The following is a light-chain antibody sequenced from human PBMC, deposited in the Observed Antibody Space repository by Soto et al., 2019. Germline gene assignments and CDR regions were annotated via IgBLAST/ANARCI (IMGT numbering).Light chain of an antibody. CDR1: SSDVGGYNY. V-gene: IGLV2-8*01. CDR2: EVN. Sequence: QSALTQPPSASGSPGQSVAISCTGTSSDVGGYNYVSWYQQHPGKAPKLMIYEVNKRPSGVPDRFSGSKSGNTASLTVSGLQAEDEADYYCSSYTSSSTRFGGGTKLTVL. CDR3: SSYTSSSTR. J-gene: IGLJ2*01.